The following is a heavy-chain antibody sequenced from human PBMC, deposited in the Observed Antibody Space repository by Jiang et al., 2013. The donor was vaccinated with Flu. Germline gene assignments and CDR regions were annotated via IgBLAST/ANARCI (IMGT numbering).Heavy chain of an antibody. V-gene: IGHV2-5*02. Sequence: KPTQTLTLTCTFSGFSLSVGGVGXGWIRQPPGKALEWLAVIYWDDDKHYSPSLRNRLSINKDTSKNQVVLTVTNVDPVDTGTYFCAHRLLDYDNIGYPFDYWGQGTPVTVSS. D-gene: IGHD3-22*01. CDR2: IYWDDDK. J-gene: IGHJ4*02. CDR3: AHRLLDYDNIGYPFDY. CDR1: GFSLSVGGVG.